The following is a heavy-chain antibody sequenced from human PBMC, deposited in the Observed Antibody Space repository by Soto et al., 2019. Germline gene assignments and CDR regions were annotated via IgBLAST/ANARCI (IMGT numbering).Heavy chain of an antibody. Sequence: PSETLSLTCSVSGDSISTVDYFWAWIRQPPGQALEYIGYIYKSTTTYYNPSFESRVAISLDTSKSQFSLNVTSVTAADTAVYFCARRRYCLTGRCFPNWLDSWGQGTLATVSS. D-gene: IGHD2-15*01. CDR1: GDSISTVDYF. CDR2: IYKSTTT. J-gene: IGHJ5*01. V-gene: IGHV4-30-4*01. CDR3: ARRRYCLTGRCFPNWLDS.